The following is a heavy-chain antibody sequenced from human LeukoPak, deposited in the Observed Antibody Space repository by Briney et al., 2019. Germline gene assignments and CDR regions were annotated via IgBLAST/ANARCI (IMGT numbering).Heavy chain of an antibody. V-gene: IGHV1-8*01. CDR2: VNPYSGNT. J-gene: IGHJ4*02. Sequence: ASLKVSCKASGYTFSSCDINWVRQAPGRGLVWMGWVNPYSGNTGHAQQFQGRVTLTMNTSISTVYMELSSLRSEDTAVYYCARRPRYCSGGNCYDYWGQGTLVTVSS. CDR3: ARRPRYCSGGNCYDY. CDR1: GYTFSSCD. D-gene: IGHD2-15*01.